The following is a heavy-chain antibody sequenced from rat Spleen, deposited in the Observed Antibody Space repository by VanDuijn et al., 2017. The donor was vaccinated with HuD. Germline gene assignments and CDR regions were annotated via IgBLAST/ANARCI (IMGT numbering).Heavy chain of an antibody. Sequence: QVQLKESGPGLVQPSQTLSLTCTVSGFSLTNYNVHWVRQPPGKGLEWLGVIWTTGNTEYNSGLKSRLNISRDTSKNHIFLKMNSLQSEDTATYHCARAPGNGYVMDAWGQGASVTVSS. CDR1: GFSLTNYN. J-gene: IGHJ4*01. CDR3: ARAPGNGYVMDA. D-gene: IGHD5-1*01. CDR2: IWTTGNT. V-gene: IGHV2-30*01.